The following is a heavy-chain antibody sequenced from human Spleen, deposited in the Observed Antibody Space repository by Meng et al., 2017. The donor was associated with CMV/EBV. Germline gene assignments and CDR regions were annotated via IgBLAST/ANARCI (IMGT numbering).Heavy chain of an antibody. V-gene: IGHV3-30-3*01. CDR1: RFSFSDYA. CDR2: ISYDGSNK. Sequence: SCAASRFSFSDYAMPWVRQAPGKGLDWVAVISYDGSNKYYADSVRGRFTISRDNSKNTVYLQMNSLRVDDTAVHYCAREYELRYFDLWGRGTLVTVSS. J-gene: IGHJ2*01. D-gene: IGHD1-26*01. CDR3: AREYELRYFDL.